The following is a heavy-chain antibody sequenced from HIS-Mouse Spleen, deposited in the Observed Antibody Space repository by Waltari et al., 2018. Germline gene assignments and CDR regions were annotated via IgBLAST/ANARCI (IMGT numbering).Heavy chain of an antibody. CDR1: GGSISSSSYY. J-gene: IGHJ2*01. D-gene: IGHD6-13*01. V-gene: IGHV4-39*07. CDR3: AREIPYSSSWYDWYFDL. Sequence: QLQLQESGPGLVKPSETLSLTCTVSGGSISSSSYYWGWNLQPPRKGLEWIGSIYYSGSTYYNPSLKSRVTISVDTSKNQFSLKLSSVTAADTAVYYCAREIPYSSSWYDWYFDLWGRGTLVTVSS. CDR2: IYYSGST.